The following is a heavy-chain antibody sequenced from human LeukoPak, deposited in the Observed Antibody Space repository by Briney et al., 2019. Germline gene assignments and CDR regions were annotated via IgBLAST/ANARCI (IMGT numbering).Heavy chain of an antibody. Sequence: ASVKVSCKASGYTFTGYYMHWVRQAPGQGLEWMGWINPNSGGTNYAQKFQGRVTMTRDTSISTAYMELSRLRSDDTAVYYCARDRNDFWSGYYSQNNYYYYGMDVWGQGTTVTVSS. D-gene: IGHD3-3*01. V-gene: IGHV1-2*02. J-gene: IGHJ6*02. CDR2: INPNSGGT. CDR3: ARDRNDFWSGYYSQNNYYYYGMDV. CDR1: GYTFTGYY.